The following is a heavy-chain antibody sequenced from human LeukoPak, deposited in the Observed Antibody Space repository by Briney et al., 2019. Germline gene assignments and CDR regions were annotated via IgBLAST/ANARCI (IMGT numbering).Heavy chain of an antibody. CDR1: GYTFTSYD. CDR3: ARVDYSNYPSFDY. V-gene: IGHV1-8*03. CDR2: MNPNSGNT. D-gene: IGHD4-11*01. J-gene: IGHJ4*02. Sequence: ASVKVSCKASGYTFTSYDINWVRQATGQGLEWMGWMNPNSGNTGYAQKFQGRVTITRNTSISTAYMELSSLRSEDTAVYYCARVDYSNYPSFDYWGQGTLVTVSP.